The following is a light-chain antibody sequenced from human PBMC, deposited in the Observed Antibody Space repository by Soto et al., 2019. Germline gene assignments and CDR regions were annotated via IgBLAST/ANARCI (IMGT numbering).Light chain of an antibody. J-gene: IGKJ1*01. Sequence: EIVLTQSPGTLSLSPGERATLSCRASQSVSVNSLAWYQQKGGQAPRLLIYAASTRATGVPDRFSGTGSGTDFALTISSLQPEDFATYYCQQSYSTPRTFGQGTKVEIK. CDR1: QSVSVNS. CDR3: QQSYSTPRT. V-gene: IGKV3-20*01. CDR2: AAS.